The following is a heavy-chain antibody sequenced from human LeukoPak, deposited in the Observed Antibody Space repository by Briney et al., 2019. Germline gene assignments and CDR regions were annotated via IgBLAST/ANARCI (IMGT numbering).Heavy chain of an antibody. CDR1: GGSISGSSYY. D-gene: IGHD1-26*01. Sequence: SETLSLTCTVSGGSISGSSYYWGWIRQPPGKGLEWIGSIYYSGSTYYNPSLKSRVTISVDTSKNQFSLKLSSVTAADTAVYYCARGPYRGGSYYHYWGQGTLVTVSS. CDR2: IYYSGST. CDR3: ARGPYRGGSYYHY. V-gene: IGHV4-39*07. J-gene: IGHJ4*02.